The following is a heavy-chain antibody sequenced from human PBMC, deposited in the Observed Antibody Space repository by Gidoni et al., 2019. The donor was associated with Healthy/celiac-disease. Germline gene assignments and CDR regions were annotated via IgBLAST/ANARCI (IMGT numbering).Heavy chain of an antibody. D-gene: IGHD2-8*01. CDR1: GYSFTSYW. Sequence: EVQLVQSGAEEKKPGESLKLSCKGYGYSFTSYWIGWVRKMPGKGLGWMGSMYPGDSDTRSSPSFQGQVTISADRSISTAYLQWSSLKASDTAMYYCARLTDVLAFPDYWGQGTLVTVSS. CDR2: MYPGDSDT. CDR3: ARLTDVLAFPDY. V-gene: IGHV5-51*03. J-gene: IGHJ4*02.